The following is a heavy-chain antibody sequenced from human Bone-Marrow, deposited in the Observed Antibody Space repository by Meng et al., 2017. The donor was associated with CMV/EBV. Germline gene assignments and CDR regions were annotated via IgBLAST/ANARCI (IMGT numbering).Heavy chain of an antibody. CDR1: GYTFTSYA. V-gene: IGHV1-3*02. CDR2: SNAGNGNT. J-gene: IGHJ4*02. CDR3: ARDEREIKNYYDSSGYYYEFDY. Sequence: ASVKVSCKASGYTFTSYAMHWVRQAPGQRLEWMGWSNAGNGNTKYSQEFQGRVTITRDTSASTAYMELSSLRSEDTAVYYCARDEREIKNYYDSSGYYYEFDYWGQGTLVTVSS. D-gene: IGHD3-22*01.